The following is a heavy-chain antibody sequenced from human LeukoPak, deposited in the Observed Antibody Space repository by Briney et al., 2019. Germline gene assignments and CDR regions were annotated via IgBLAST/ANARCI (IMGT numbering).Heavy chain of an antibody. V-gene: IGHV3-7*01. Sequence: PGGSLRLSCAASGFTFNNYWMSWVRQAPGKGLEWVANIKQDGSETYYVDSVKGRFTISRDNAKNSLYLQMNSLRAEDTAVYFWAREGITAMADAWNDYWGQGTLVTVSS. CDR2: IKQDGSET. D-gene: IGHD5-18*01. CDR3: AREGITAMADAWNDY. CDR1: GFTFNNYW. J-gene: IGHJ4*02.